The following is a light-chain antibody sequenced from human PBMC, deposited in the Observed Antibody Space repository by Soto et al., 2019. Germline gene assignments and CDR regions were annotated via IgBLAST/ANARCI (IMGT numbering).Light chain of an antibody. CDR3: CSYAGTDTFYV. CDR2: DVT. CDR1: SSDVGGYDF. J-gene: IGLJ1*01. Sequence: QSVLTQPRSVSGSPGQSVTISCTGTSSDVGGYDFVSWYQQHPGKDPKLMIYDVTKRPSGVPDRVSGSRSGNTASLTISGLQAEDDAYYYCCSYAGTDTFYVFGTGTKLTVL. V-gene: IGLV2-11*01.